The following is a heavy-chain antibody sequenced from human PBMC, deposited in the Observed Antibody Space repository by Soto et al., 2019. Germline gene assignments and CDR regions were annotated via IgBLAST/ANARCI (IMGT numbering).Heavy chain of an antibody. D-gene: IGHD1-7*01. CDR3: ARGGDNWHYWAPLDY. Sequence: ASVKVSCKASGGTLSSYAISWLRQAPGQGLEWMGGIIPIFGTANYAQKFQGRVTITADESTSTAYMELSSLRSEDTAVYYCARGGDNWHYWAPLDYWGQGTLVTVSS. CDR1: GGTLSSYA. V-gene: IGHV1-69*13. CDR2: IIPIFGTA. J-gene: IGHJ4*02.